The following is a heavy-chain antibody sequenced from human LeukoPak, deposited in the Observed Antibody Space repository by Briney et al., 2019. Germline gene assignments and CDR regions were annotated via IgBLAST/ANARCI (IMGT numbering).Heavy chain of an antibody. D-gene: IGHD3-10*01. J-gene: IGHJ6*03. CDR2: ISSSSSTI. V-gene: IGHV3-48*04. CDR1: GFTFSSYS. CDR3: ARDRYGSGSLYYYYYYMDV. Sequence: GGSLRLSCAASGFTFSSYSMNWVRQAPGKGLEWVSYISSSSSTIYYADSVKGRFTISRDNAKNSLYLQMNSLRAEDTAVYYCARDRYGSGSLYYYYYYMDVWGKGTTVTISS.